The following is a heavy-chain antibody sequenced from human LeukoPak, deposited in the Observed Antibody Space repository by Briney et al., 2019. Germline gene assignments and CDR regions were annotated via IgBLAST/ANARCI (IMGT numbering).Heavy chain of an antibody. Sequence: SETLSLTCAVYGGFFSGYYWSWIRQPPGRGLEWVGEINHSGSTNYNPSLKSRVTISVDTSKNQFSLKLSSVTAADTAVYYCARIIAVAPDYYYYYMDVWGKGTTVTVSS. CDR2: INHSGST. V-gene: IGHV4-34*01. CDR1: GGFFSGYY. CDR3: ARIIAVAPDYYYYYMDV. D-gene: IGHD6-19*01. J-gene: IGHJ6*03.